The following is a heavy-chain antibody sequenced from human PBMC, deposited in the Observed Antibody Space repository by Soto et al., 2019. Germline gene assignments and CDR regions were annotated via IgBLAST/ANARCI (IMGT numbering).Heavy chain of an antibody. CDR3: ARSVAAAGNWFDP. J-gene: IGHJ5*02. CDR2: IIPILGIA. CDR1: GGTFSSYT. D-gene: IGHD6-13*01. Sequence: QVQLVQSGAEVKKPGSSVKVSCKASGGTFSSYTISWVRQAPGQGLEWMGRIIPILGIANYAQKFQGRVTITEDKSTSTAYMELSSLRSEDTAVYYCARSVAAAGNWFDPWGQGTLVTVSS. V-gene: IGHV1-69*02.